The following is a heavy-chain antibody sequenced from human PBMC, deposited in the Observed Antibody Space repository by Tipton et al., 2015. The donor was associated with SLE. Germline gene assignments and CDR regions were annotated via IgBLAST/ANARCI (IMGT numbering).Heavy chain of an antibody. CDR1: GGSISSGNYY. CDR2: IYTSGST. D-gene: IGHD6-19*01. J-gene: IGHJ2*01. CDR3: ARGVRIAVVKGWYFDL. V-gene: IGHV4-61*09. Sequence: LRLSCTVSGGSISSGNYYWSWMRQPAGKGLEWIGHIYTSGSTNYNPSLKSRVTISVDTSKNQFSLKLNSVTAADTAVYYCARGVRIAVVKGWYFDLWGRGTLVTVSS.